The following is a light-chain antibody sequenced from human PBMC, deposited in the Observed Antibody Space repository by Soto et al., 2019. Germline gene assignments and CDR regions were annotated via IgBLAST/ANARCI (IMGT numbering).Light chain of an antibody. CDR3: QQYDNSPLT. J-gene: IGKJ4*01. Sequence: EIVLTQSPGTLSLSPGERATLSCRASQPISSHNYLAWYQQKPGQAPRVLIYGASRRATGISDRFSGSGSGTGFTLTISRLEPEDFAVYYCQQYDNSPLTFGGGTKVEIK. V-gene: IGKV3-20*01. CDR1: QPISSHNY. CDR2: GAS.